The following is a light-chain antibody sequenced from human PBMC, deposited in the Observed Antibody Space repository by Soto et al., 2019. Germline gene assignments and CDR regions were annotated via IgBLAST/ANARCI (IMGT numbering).Light chain of an antibody. CDR2: DAS. V-gene: IGKV3-11*01. CDR1: QSVSSY. Sequence: EIVLTPSPATLSLSPVERATLSCRASQSVSSYLAWYQQKPGQAPRLLIYDASNRATGIPVRFSGSGSGTDFTLTISSLQSEDFAVYCCQQYIRWPLTFGGGTKVDIK. J-gene: IGKJ4*01. CDR3: QQYIRWPLT.